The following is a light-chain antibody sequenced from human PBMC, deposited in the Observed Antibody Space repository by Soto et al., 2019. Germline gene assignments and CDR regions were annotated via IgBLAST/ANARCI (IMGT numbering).Light chain of an antibody. V-gene: IGKV3-15*01. J-gene: IGKJ2*01. CDR3: QHYDNWPRT. CDR2: GAS. Sequence: EIVLTQSPATLSVSPGDRATLSCRASQSVSSNLAWYQQKPGQAPRLLIYGASTRATGFPARFSGSGSGTAFTLTISSLQSEDFAVYYCQHYDNWPRTFGQGTKLEIK. CDR1: QSVSSN.